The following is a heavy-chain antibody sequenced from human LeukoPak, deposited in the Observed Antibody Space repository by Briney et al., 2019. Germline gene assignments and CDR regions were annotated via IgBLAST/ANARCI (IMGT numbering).Heavy chain of an antibody. D-gene: IGHD3-10*01. CDR3: ARDESSWRGFGELFPVIDY. CDR2: ISAYNGNT. V-gene: IGHV1-18*01. CDR1: GYTFTSYG. J-gene: IGHJ4*02. Sequence: ASVKVSFKASGYTFTSYGISWVRQAPGQGHEWMGWISAYNGNTNYAQKLQGRVTMTTDTSTSTAYLEPRSLRSDDTAVYYCARDESSWRGFGELFPVIDYWGQGTLVTVSS.